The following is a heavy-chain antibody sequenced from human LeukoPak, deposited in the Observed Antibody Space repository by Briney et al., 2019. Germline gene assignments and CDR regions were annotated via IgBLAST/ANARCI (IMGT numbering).Heavy chain of an antibody. V-gene: IGHV3-30*04. CDR3: ARDRPLTTVVIYGWFDP. D-gene: IGHD4-23*01. J-gene: IGHJ5*02. CDR1: GFTFSSYA. Sequence: PGRSLRLSCAASGFTFSSYAMHWVRQAPGKRLEWVAVISYDGSNKYYADSVKGRFTISRDNSKNTLYLQMNSLRAEDTAVYYCARDRPLTTVVIYGWFDPWGQGTLVTVSS. CDR2: ISYDGSNK.